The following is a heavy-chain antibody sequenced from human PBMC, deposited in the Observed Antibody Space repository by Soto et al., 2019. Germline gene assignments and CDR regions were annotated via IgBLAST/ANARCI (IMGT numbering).Heavy chain of an antibody. V-gene: IGHV4-31*03. D-gene: IGHD1-20*01. CDR1: GGSISSGGYY. CDR3: ARGGSGGITGTDY. J-gene: IGHJ4*02. CDR2: IYYSGST. Sequence: PSETXSLTCTVSGGSISSGGYYWSWIRQHPGKGLEWIGYIYYSGSTYYNPSLKSRVTISVDTSKNQFSLKLSSVTAADTAVYYCARGGSGGITGTDYWGQGTLVTVSS.